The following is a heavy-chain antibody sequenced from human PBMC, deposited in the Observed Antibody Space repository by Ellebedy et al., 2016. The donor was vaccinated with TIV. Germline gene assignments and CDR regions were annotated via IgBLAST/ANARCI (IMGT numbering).Heavy chain of an antibody. J-gene: IGHJ4*02. CDR2: IWYDASNK. CDR1: GFTFSDYV. V-gene: IGHV3-30*19. CDR3: ARGHSGGYLASNSDY. Sequence: GGSLRLSXAASGFTFSDYVMHWVRQTPGKGLEWVAVIWYDASNKYYAESVKGRFTISRDNSKNTLYLQMDSLRAEDTAVYYCARGHSGGYLASNSDYWGQGTLVTVSS. D-gene: IGHD3-22*01.